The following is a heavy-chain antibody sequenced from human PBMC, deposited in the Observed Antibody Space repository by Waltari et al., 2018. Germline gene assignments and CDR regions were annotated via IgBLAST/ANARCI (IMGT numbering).Heavy chain of an antibody. CDR1: GFTFSSYS. D-gene: IGHD3-10*01. CDR2: ISATSSSI. CDR3: ANYGSGRTGDY. J-gene: IGHJ4*02. V-gene: IGHV3-48*04. Sequence: EILVVESGGGLVQPGGSLRLSCAASGFTFSSYSMTWVRQAPGKGLEWVSYISATSSSIYYADSVKGRFTISRDNAKNSLYLQMNSLRAEDTAVYYCANYGSGRTGDYWGQGTLVTVSS.